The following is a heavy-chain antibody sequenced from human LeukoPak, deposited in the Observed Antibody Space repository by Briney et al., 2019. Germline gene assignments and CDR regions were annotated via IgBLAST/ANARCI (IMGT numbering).Heavy chain of an antibody. Sequence: PGGSLRLSCAASGFTFSSYSMNWVRQAPGKGLAWVSSISSSSSYIYYADSVKGRFTISRDNAKNSLYLQMNSLRAEDTAVYYCAREVTGDTAMADYWGQGTLVTVSS. CDR1: GFTFSSYS. CDR2: ISSSSSYI. CDR3: AREVTGDTAMADY. D-gene: IGHD5-18*01. J-gene: IGHJ4*02. V-gene: IGHV3-21*01.